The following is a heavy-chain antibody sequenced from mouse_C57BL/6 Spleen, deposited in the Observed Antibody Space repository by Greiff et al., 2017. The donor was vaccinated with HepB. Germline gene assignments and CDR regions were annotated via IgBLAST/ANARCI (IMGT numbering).Heavy chain of an antibody. Sequence: DVKLVESGGGLVKPGGSLKLSCAASGFTFSSYAMSWVRQTPEKRLEWVATISDGGSYTYYPDNVKGRFTISRDNAKNNLYLQMSHLKSEDTAMYYCARETAFFAYWGQGTLVTVSA. D-gene: IGHD4-1*01. CDR2: ISDGGSYT. J-gene: IGHJ3*01. V-gene: IGHV5-4*01. CDR1: GFTFSSYA. CDR3: ARETAFFAY.